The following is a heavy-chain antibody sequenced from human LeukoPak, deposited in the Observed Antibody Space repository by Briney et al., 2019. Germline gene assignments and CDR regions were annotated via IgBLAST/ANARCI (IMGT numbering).Heavy chain of an antibody. CDR2: IFYSGSN. D-gene: IGHD1-1*01. J-gene: IGHJ4*02. V-gene: IGHV4-59*08. CDR3: SKRTGLGY. Sequence: SETLSLTCTVSGDSIFSYYWSWIRQPPGKGLEWIGYIFYSGSNNYNPSLKSRVTMSVDTSKNQFSLKLNSVTAADTAVYYCSKRTGLGYWGQGILVTVTS. CDR1: GDSIFSYY.